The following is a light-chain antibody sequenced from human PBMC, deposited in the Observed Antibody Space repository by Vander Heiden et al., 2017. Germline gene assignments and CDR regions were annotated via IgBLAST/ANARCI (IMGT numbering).Light chain of an antibody. Sequence: EILMTQSPATMSVSPGERATLSCRASQRVSSNLAWYQQKPGQAPRLLIYGASTRATGIPARFSGSGSGTEFTLTISSLQSEDFAVYYCQQYNNWPPITFSQGTRLEIK. V-gene: IGKV3-15*01. J-gene: IGKJ5*01. CDR3: QQYNNWPPIT. CDR2: GAS. CDR1: QRVSSN.